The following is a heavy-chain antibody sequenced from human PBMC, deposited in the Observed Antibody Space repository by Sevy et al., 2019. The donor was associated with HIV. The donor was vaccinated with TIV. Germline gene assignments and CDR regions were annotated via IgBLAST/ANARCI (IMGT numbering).Heavy chain of an antibody. CDR2: ISYDGSSK. CDR3: AREELWFGAITYTFDY. CDR1: GFTFSSYA. J-gene: IGHJ4*02. V-gene: IGHV3-30-3*01. D-gene: IGHD3-10*01. Sequence: GGSLRLSCAASGFTFSSYAMHWVRQAPGKGLEWVAVISYDGSSKYYADSVKGRFTISRDNSKNTLYLQMNSLRAEDTAVYYCAREELWFGAITYTFDYWGQGTLVTVSS.